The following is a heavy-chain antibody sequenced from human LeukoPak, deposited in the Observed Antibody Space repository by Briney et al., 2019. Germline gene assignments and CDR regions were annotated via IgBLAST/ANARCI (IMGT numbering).Heavy chain of an antibody. V-gene: IGHV1-46*01. CDR3: ARGYDSSGYYYRAPFDI. J-gene: IGHJ3*02. CDR2: INPSGGRS. D-gene: IGHD3-22*01. CDR1: GYTFTSYY. Sequence: GASVKVSCKASGYTFTSYYMHWVRQAPGQGLEWMGIINPSGGRSSYAQKFQGRVTMTRDTSTSTVYMELSSLRSEDTAVYYCARGYDSSGYYYRAPFDIWGQGAMVTVSS.